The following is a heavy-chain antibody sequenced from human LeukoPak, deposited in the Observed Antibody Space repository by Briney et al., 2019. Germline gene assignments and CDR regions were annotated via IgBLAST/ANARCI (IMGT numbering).Heavy chain of an antibody. CDR1: GFTFDDYG. V-gene: IGHV3-20*04. CDR2: INWNGGRT. CDR3: ARARPSMWIDY. J-gene: IGHJ4*02. D-gene: IGHD5-12*01. Sequence: GGSLRLSCAASGFTFDDYGMSWVRQAPGKGLEWVSGINWNGGRTGYADSVKGRFTISRDNAKNSLYLQMNSLRAEDTAVYYCARARPSMWIDYWGQGTLVTVSS.